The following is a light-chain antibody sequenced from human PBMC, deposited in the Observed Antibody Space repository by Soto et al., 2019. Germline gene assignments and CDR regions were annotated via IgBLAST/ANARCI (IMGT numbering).Light chain of an antibody. V-gene: IGKV1-5*01. Sequence: DIQMTQSPSTLSASVGDRVTITCRASQSISRSLAWYQHQPGKAPKLVIYDVSSLESGVPSRFSRFGSGTEFTLYITHLQPDDFGTYYCQQFYMGWTLRQGTKVDSK. CDR2: DVS. CDR1: QSISRS. J-gene: IGKJ1*01. CDR3: QQFYMGWT.